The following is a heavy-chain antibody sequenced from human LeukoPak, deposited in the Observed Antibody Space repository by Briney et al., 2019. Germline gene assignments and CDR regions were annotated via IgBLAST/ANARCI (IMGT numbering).Heavy chain of an antibody. CDR1: GFTFSSYS. CDR3: ARDLAYYASGKQNY. D-gene: IGHD3-10*01. Sequence: GGSLRLSCAASGFTFSSYSMNWVRQAPGKGLEWVSVINSGGNTYYADSVKGRFTISRDNSKSTLYLQMNSLRAEDSAVYYCARDLAYYASGKQNYWGQGTLVTVSS. V-gene: IGHV3-66*01. J-gene: IGHJ4*02. CDR2: INSGGNT.